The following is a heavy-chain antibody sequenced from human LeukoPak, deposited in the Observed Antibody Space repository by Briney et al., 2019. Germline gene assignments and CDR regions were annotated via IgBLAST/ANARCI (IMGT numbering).Heavy chain of an antibody. CDR3: ARLPQGYFDWLYSDRVRAFDI. D-gene: IGHD3-9*01. CDR2: IYYSGST. J-gene: IGHJ3*02. CDR1: GGSISSSSYY. V-gene: IGHV4-39*01. Sequence: SETLSLTCTVSGGSISSSSYYWGWIRQPPGKGLEWIGSIYYSGSTYYNPSLKSRVTISVDTSKNQFSLKLSSVTAADTAVYYCARLPQGYFDWLYSDRVRAFDIWGQGTMVTVSS.